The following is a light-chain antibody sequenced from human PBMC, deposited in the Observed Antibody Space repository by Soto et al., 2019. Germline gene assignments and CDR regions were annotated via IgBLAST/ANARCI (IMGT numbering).Light chain of an antibody. J-gene: IGLJ1*01. CDR3: SSYAGSNNYV. Sequence: QSALTQPPSASGSPGQSVTISCTGTSSDVGGYKYVSWYQQHPGKAPKLMIYEVSNRPSGVPDRFSGSKSGNTASLTVSGLQAEDEADYYCSSYAGSNNYVFGTGTKLTVL. CDR1: SSDVGGYKY. CDR2: EVS. V-gene: IGLV2-8*01.